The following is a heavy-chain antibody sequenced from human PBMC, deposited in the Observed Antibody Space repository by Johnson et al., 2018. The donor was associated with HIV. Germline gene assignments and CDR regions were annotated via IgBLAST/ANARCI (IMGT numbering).Heavy chain of an antibody. J-gene: IGHJ3*01. CDR1: GFTFSDHY. D-gene: IGHD2-15*01. CDR2: SRNKANTYTT. Sequence: VQLVESGGGVVQPGRSLRLSYAASGFTFSDHYMDWVRQAPGKGLEWVGRSRNKANTYTTEYAASVKGRFTISRDDSKNTAYLQMNDLRPDDTAVYHCTKVVGFCSGGGCYTPGDVWGQGTVVTVSS. V-gene: IGHV3-72*01. CDR3: TKVVGFCSGGGCYTPGDV.